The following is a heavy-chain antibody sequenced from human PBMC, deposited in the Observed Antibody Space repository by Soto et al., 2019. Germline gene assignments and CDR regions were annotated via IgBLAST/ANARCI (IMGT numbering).Heavy chain of an antibody. CDR2: IIPIFGTA. CDR3: ARDQRGSSGYGMEV. V-gene: IGHV1-69*12. D-gene: IGHD3-22*01. J-gene: IGHJ6*02. CDR1: GGTLSSYA. Sequence: QVQLVQSGAEVKKPGSSVKVSCKASGGTLSSYAISRVRQAPGQGLEWMGGIIPIFGTANYAQKFQGRVTITADESTSTAYTELSSLRSEDTAVYYCARDQRGSSGYGMEVWGQGTTVTVSS.